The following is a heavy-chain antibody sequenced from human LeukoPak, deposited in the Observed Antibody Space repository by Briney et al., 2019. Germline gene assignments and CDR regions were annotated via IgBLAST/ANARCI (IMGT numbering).Heavy chain of an antibody. CDR3: ARAGYGGSGFGESYAFDI. D-gene: IGHD3-10*01. CDR2: IYYSGST. Sequence: PSETLSLTCTVSGGSISSYYWSWIRQPPGKGLEWIGYIYYSGSTNYNPSLKSRVTISVDTSRSQFSLKLSSVTAADTAVYYCARAGYGGSGFGESYAFDIWGQGTMVTVSS. V-gene: IGHV4-59*08. CDR1: GGSISSYY. J-gene: IGHJ3*02.